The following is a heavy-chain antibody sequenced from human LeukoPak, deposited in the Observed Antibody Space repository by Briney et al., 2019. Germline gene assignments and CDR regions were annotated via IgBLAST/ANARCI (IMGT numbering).Heavy chain of an antibody. Sequence: SETLSLTCTLSGGSISSSSYYWGWIRQPPGKGLEWIGSIYYSGSTYYNPSLESRVTISVGTSKNQFSLKLTSVTAADTAVYYCARASGSYYYGDAFDIWGQGTLVTVSS. CDR2: IYYSGST. CDR3: ARASGSYYYGDAFDI. J-gene: IGHJ3*02. D-gene: IGHD1-26*01. V-gene: IGHV4-39*07. CDR1: GGSISSSSYY.